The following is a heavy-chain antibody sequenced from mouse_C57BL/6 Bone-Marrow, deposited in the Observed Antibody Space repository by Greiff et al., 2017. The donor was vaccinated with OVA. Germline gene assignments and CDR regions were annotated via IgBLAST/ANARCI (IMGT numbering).Heavy chain of an antibody. CDR3: ARWDYYGSLWFAY. CDR2: INPSNGGT. D-gene: IGHD1-1*01. V-gene: IGHV1-53*01. Sequence: VQLQQPGTELVKPGASVKLSCKASGYTFTSYWMHWVKQRPGQGLEWIGNINPSNGGTNYNEKFKSKATLTVDKSSITAYRQLSSLTSEDSAVYYCARWDYYGSLWFAYWGQGTLVTVSA. J-gene: IGHJ3*01. CDR1: GYTFTSYW.